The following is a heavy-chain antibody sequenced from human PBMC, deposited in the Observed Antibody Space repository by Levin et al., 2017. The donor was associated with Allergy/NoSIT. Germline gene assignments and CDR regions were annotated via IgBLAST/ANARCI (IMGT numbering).Heavy chain of an antibody. CDR3: VRERYCSGGTCYRLFDN. D-gene: IGHD2-15*01. Sequence: SCAASGSTFSSYGMHWVRQAPGKGLEWVAVIWYDGSNKYYRDSVKGRFTISRDNSKNTLYLQMNSLRAEDTAVYYCVRERYCSGGTCYRLFDNWGQGTLVTVSS. V-gene: IGHV3-33*01. CDR1: GSTFSSYG. J-gene: IGHJ4*02. CDR2: IWYDGSNK.